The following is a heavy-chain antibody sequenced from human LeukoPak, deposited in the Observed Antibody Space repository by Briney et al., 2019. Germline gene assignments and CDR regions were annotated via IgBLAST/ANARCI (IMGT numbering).Heavy chain of an antibody. V-gene: IGHV3-23*01. CDR3: ARKAQYNGHYPLDY. J-gene: IGHJ4*02. Sequence: GGSLRLSCAASGFTFTSYSMSWVRQAPGRGLEWVSGTSDRGDYTYYADSVKGRFTISRDSSKNTLFLQMNSLRAEDTALYFCARKAQYNGHYPLDYWGQGTLVTVSS. CDR2: TSDRGDYT. D-gene: IGHD1-7*01. CDR1: GFTFTSYS.